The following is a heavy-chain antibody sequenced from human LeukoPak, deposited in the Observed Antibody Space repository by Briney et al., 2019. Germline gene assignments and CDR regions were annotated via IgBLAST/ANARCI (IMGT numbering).Heavy chain of an antibody. Sequence: GGSLRLSCAASGFTFRSYWMRWVRQAPGKGLEWVANIKQDGSEKNYVDSVKGRFTISRDNAKNSVFLQMNSLRAEDTAVYYCARDPNLYSGTYDTYWGQGTLVTVSS. V-gene: IGHV3-7*03. D-gene: IGHD1-26*01. CDR1: GFTFRSYW. CDR3: ARDPNLYSGTYDTY. J-gene: IGHJ4*02. CDR2: IKQDGSEK.